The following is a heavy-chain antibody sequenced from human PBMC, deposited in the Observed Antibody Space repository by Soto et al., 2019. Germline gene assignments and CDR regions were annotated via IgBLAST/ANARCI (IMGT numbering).Heavy chain of an antibody. CDR1: GFTFDDYA. D-gene: IGHD3-9*01. Sequence: PGGSLRLSCAASGFTFDDYAMHWVRQAPGKGLEWVSGISWNSGSIGYADSVKGRFTISRDNAKNSLYLQMNSLRAEDTALYYCAKGGSYDILTGWYFDYWGQGTLVTAPQ. CDR2: ISWNSGSI. V-gene: IGHV3-9*01. CDR3: AKGGSYDILTGWYFDY. J-gene: IGHJ4*02.